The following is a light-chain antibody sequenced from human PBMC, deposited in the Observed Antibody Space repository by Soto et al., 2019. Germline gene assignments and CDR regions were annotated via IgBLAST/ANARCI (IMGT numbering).Light chain of an antibody. V-gene: IGLV2-23*01. CDR2: EGS. CDR1: SRDVGNYNL. Sequence: QSVLTQPASVSGSPGQSITISCTGTSRDVGNYNLVSWFQQYPGKAPKLMIYEGSKRPAGVSDRFSGSKSGNTASLTISGLQAEDEADYHCCSFAGDLALFGGGTKVTVL. CDR3: CSFAGDLAL. J-gene: IGLJ2*01.